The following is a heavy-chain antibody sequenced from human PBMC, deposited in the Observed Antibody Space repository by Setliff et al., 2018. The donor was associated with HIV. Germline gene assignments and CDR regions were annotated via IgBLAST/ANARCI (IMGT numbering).Heavy chain of an antibody. D-gene: IGHD3-10*01. CDR1: GYTFTRYF. CDR3: ASKGGSGNYPDSDAFDI. V-gene: IGHV1-46*01. J-gene: IGHJ3*02. Sequence: ASVKVSCKASGYTFTRYFMHCVRQAPGQGLEWLGMINPSGGSTWYAQKFQGRVTMTGDTSTNTVYMELSSLRSEDTAIYYCASKGGSGNYPDSDAFDIWGQGTLVTVSS. CDR2: INPSGGST.